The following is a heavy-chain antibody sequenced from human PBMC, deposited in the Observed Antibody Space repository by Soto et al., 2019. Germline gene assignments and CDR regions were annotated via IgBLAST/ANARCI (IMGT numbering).Heavy chain of an antibody. CDR1: GFTFSSYS. V-gene: IGHV3-23*01. D-gene: IGHD3-3*01. CDR3: AKRTTAFWSGYWPSDY. J-gene: IGHJ4*02. Sequence: PXGSLRLSCTASGFTFSSYSMYWVRQAPGKGLEWLSAISGGGDASHYADSVKGRFTISRDNSKNTLFLQMSSLRAEDTAVYYCAKRTTAFWSGYWPSDYWAQGTLVTVSS. CDR2: ISGGGDAS.